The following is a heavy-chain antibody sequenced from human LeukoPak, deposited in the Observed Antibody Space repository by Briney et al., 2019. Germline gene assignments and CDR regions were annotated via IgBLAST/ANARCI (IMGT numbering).Heavy chain of an antibody. J-gene: IGHJ6*02. V-gene: IGHV3-48*03. Sequence: GGSLRLSCAASGFTFSSYEMNWVRQAPGKGLEWVSYISSSGSTIYYADSVKGRFTISRDNAKNSLYLQMNSLRAEDTAVYYCARVSRPFGEMTYYYGMDAWGQGTTVTVSS. D-gene: IGHD3-10*01. CDR3: ARVSRPFGEMTYYYGMDA. CDR2: ISSSGSTI. CDR1: GFTFSSYE.